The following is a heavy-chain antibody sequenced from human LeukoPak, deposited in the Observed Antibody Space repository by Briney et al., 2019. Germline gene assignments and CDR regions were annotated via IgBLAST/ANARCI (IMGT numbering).Heavy chain of an antibody. Sequence: SVKVSCKASGGTFSSYAISWVRQAPGQGLEWMGGIIPIFGTANYAQKFQGRVTITADESTSTAYIELSSLRSEDTAVYYCARDLPNSSSSGSFDYWGQGTLVTVSS. J-gene: IGHJ4*02. CDR3: ARDLPNSSSSGSFDY. V-gene: IGHV1-69*01. CDR1: GGTFSSYA. CDR2: IIPIFGTA. D-gene: IGHD6-6*01.